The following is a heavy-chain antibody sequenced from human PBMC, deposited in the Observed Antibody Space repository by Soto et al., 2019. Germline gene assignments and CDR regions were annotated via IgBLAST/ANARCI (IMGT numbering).Heavy chain of an antibody. CDR2: LNEDGSFT. CDR3: ARDLSGRADV. J-gene: IGHJ6*02. V-gene: IGHV3-74*01. D-gene: IGHD3-10*01. CDR1: ESTFSSYW. Sequence: EVQLVESGGGLVRPGGSLRLSCVASESTFSSYWMHWVRKTPGKGLVWVSRLNEDGSFTSYADSVQGRFTIFRDNAKKTLYLQMNSLRAEDTAVYYCARDLSGRADVWGQGTTVTVSS.